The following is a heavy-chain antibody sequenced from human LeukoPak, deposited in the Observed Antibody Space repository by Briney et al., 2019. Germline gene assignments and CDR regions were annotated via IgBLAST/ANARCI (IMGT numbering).Heavy chain of an antibody. CDR1: GFTFSSYG. D-gene: IGHD5-24*01. J-gene: IGHJ4*02. CDR3: AKTRVEMATIGLFDY. V-gene: IGHV3-30*18. CDR2: ISYDGSNK. Sequence: SGGSLRLSCAASGFTFSSYGMHWVRQAPGKGLEWVAVISYDGSNKYYADSVKGRFTISRDNSKNTLYLQMNSLRAEDTAVYYCAKTRVEMATIGLFDYWGQGTLVTVSS.